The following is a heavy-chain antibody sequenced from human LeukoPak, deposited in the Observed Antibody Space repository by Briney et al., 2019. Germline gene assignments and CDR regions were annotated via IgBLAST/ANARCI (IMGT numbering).Heavy chain of an antibody. D-gene: IGHD6-19*01. CDR2: IYYSGST. CDR1: GGSISSSSYY. V-gene: IGHV4-39*07. J-gene: IGHJ3*02. CDR3: AGSSVAGTIITRNDAFDI. Sequence: SETLSLTCTVSGGSISSSSYYWGWIRQPPGKGLEWIGSIYYSGSTYYNPSLKSRVTISVDTSKNQFSLKLSSVTAADTAVYYCAGSSVAGTIITRNDAFDIWGQGTMVTVSS.